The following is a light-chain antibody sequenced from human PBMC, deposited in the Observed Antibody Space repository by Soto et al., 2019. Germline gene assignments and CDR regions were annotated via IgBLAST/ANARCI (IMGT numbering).Light chain of an antibody. V-gene: IGKV1-9*01. CDR1: QSISSY. J-gene: IGKJ5*01. Sequence: DIQLTQSPSFLSASVGDRVTITCRASQSISSYLNWYQQKPGKAPKLLIYTASTLQSGVPSRFSGSGSGTEFTLTISSLQPDDFATYYCQQYHSYRSFGQGTRLEIK. CDR2: TAS. CDR3: QQYHSYRS.